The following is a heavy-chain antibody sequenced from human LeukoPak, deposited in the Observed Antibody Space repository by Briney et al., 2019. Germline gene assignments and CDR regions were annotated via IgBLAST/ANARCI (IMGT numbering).Heavy chain of an antibody. Sequence: SETLSLTCAVYGGSFSGYYWSWIRQPPVKGLEWIGEINHSGSTNYNPSLKSRVTISVDTSKNQFSLKLSSVTAADTAVYYCARGGWGQWLAREPFDDWGQGTLVTVSS. J-gene: IGHJ4*02. V-gene: IGHV4-34*01. CDR2: INHSGST. CDR3: ARGGWGQWLAREPFDD. CDR1: GGSFSGYY. D-gene: IGHD6-19*01.